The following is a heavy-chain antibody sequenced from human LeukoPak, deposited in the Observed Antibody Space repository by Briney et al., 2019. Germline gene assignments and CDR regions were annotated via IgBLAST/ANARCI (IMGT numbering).Heavy chain of an antibody. CDR2: INHSGST. CDR3: ARGEYYDFWSGYFNFFDY. CDR1: GGSFSGYY. Sequence: SENLSLTCAVYGGSFSGYYWSWIRQPPGKGLEWIGEINHSGSTNYNPSLKSRVTISVDTSKNQFSLKLSSVTAADTAVYYCARGEYYDFWSGYFNFFDYWGQGTLVTVSS. V-gene: IGHV4-34*01. D-gene: IGHD3-3*01. J-gene: IGHJ4*02.